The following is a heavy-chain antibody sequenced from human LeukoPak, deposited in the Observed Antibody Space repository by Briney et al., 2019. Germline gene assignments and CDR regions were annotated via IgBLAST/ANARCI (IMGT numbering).Heavy chain of an antibody. J-gene: IGHJ6*02. CDR2: IIPIFGTA. V-gene: IGHV1-69*13. D-gene: IGHD2-8*01. CDR3: ASPSEGCTNGVCYPGHYYYGMDV. Sequence: SVKVSCKASGGTFSSYAISWVRQAPGQGLEWMGGIIPIFGTANYAQKFQGRVTITADESTSTAYMELSSLRSEDTAVYYCASPSEGCTNGVCYPGHYYYGMDVWGQGTTVTVSS. CDR1: GGTFSSYA.